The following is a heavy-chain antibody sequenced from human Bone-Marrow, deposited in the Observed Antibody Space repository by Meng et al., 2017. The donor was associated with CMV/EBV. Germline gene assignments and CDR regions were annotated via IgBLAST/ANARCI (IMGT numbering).Heavy chain of an antibody. J-gene: IGHJ6*02. D-gene: IGHD6-13*01. V-gene: IGHV3-21*01. Sequence: GESLKISCAASGFTFSSYGMNWVRQAPGKGLEWVSSISSSSSYIYYADSVKGRFTISRDNAKNSLYLQMNSLRAEDTAVYYCARDLSIWAAGYGMDVWGQGTTVTVSS. CDR1: GFTFSSYG. CDR2: ISSSSSYI. CDR3: ARDLSIWAAGYGMDV.